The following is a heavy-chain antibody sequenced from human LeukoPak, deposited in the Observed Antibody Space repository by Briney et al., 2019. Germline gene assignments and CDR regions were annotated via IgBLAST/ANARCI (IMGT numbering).Heavy chain of an antibody. CDR3: ARAPYYYDSSGYYYYFDY. D-gene: IGHD3-22*01. J-gene: IGHJ4*02. CDR1: GYTFTSYD. CDR2: MNPNSGNT. Sequence: GASVKVSCKASGYTFTSYDINWVRQATGQGLEWMGWMNPNSGNTGYAQKFQGRVTMTRNTSISTAYMELSSLRFEDTAVYYCARAPYYYDSSGYYYYFDYWGQGTLVTVSS. V-gene: IGHV1-8*01.